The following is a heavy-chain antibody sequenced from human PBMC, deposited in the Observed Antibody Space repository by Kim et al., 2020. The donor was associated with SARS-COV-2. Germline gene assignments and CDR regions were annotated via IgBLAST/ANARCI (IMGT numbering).Heavy chain of an antibody. CDR3: ARDTEVDFHGSRGPQCLFDE. CDR2: IFYSGNT. CDR1: SGSVNSGSYY. J-gene: IGHJ4*02. D-gene: IGHD3-10*01. Sequence: SETLSLTCSVASGSVNSGSYYWSWLRQTPGRGLEWIGYIFYSGNTNYNPSLKSRVTMSIDTSKKQFSLKLNSVTAADTAIYYCARDTEVDFHGSRGPQCLFDEWGQGTLVTVSS. V-gene: IGHV4-61*01.